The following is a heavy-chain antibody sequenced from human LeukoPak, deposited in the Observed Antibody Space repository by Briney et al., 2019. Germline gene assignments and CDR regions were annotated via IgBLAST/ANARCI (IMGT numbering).Heavy chain of an antibody. CDR3: ARGGDYYGSGTYYIVDYYYYYMDV. CDR2: MNPNSGKT. V-gene: IGHV1-8*02. Sequence: GASVKVSCKASGYTFTSYGISWVRQATGQGLEWLGWMNPNSGKTGYAQKFQGRVTMTRNTSISTAYMELSSLRSEDTAVYYCARGGDYYGSGTYYIVDYYYYYMDVWGKGTTVTISS. J-gene: IGHJ6*03. D-gene: IGHD3-10*01. CDR1: GYTFTSYG.